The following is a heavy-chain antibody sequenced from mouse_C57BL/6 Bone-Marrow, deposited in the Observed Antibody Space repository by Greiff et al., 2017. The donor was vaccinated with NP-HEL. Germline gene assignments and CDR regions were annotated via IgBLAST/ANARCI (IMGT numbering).Heavy chain of an antibody. CDR3: ARGGVITTVVAFAY. CDR1: GYTFTSYG. J-gene: IGHJ2*01. V-gene: IGHV1-81*01. Sequence: VKLQESGAELARPGASVKLSCKASGYTFTSYGISWVKQRTGQGLEWIGEIYPRSGNTYYNEKFKGKATLTADKSSSTAYMELRSLTSEDSAVYFCARGGVITTVVAFAYWGQGTTLTVSS. CDR2: IYPRSGNT. D-gene: IGHD1-1*01.